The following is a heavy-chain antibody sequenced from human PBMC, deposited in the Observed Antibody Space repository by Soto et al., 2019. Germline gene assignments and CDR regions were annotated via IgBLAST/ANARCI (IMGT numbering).Heavy chain of an antibody. J-gene: IGHJ6*02. Sequence: GGSLRLSCAASGFTFSSYAMSWVRQAPGKGLEWVSAISGSGGSTYYADSVKGRFTISRDNSENTLYLQMNSLRAEDTAVYYCATWYSSSWYKRSRGMDVWGQGTTVTVSS. CDR3: ATWYSSSWYKRSRGMDV. V-gene: IGHV3-23*01. D-gene: IGHD6-13*01. CDR1: GFTFSSYA. CDR2: ISGSGGST.